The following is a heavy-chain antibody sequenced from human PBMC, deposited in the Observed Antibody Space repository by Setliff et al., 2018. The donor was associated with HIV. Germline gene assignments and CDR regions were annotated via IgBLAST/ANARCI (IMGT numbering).Heavy chain of an antibody. CDR3: ARSPGPSYCSGGSCYDYFDY. J-gene: IGHJ4*02. Sequence: TLSLTCTVSGGSIRSGGYYWSWIRQHPGKGLEWIGYIYYSGSTYYNPSLKSRVTISVDTSKNQFSLRLSSVTAADTAVYYCARSPGPSYCSGGSCYDYFDYWGQGTLVTVSS. D-gene: IGHD2-15*01. CDR2: IYYSGST. V-gene: IGHV4-31*03. CDR1: GGSIRSGGYY.